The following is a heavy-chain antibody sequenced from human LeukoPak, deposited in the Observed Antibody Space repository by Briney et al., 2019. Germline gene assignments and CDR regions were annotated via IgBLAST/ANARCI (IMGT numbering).Heavy chain of an antibody. CDR3: XRDAVTRGRFDP. CDR2: ISAYNGNT. CDR1: GYTFTSYG. Sequence: ASVKVSCKASGYTFTSYGISWVRQAPGQGLEWMGWISAYNGNTNYAQKLQGRVTMTTDTSTSTAYMELSSLRSKDTAVSYCXRDAVTRGRFDPWGQGTLVTVSS. V-gene: IGHV1-18*01. J-gene: IGHJ5*02. D-gene: IGHD4-17*01.